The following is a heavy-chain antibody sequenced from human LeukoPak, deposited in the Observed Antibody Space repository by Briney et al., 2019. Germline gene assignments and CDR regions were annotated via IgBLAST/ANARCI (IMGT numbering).Heavy chain of an antibody. J-gene: IGHJ1*01. V-gene: IGHV4-39*07. CDR2: IYYSGST. D-gene: IGHD3-3*01. CDR3: AREIGGSVYYDFWSGYYNQH. Sequence: SETLSLTCTVSGGSISSSSYYWGWIRQPPGKGLEWIGSIYYSGSTYYNPSLKSRVTISVDTSKNQFSLKLSSVTAADAAVYYCAREIGGSVYYDFWSGYYNQHWGQGTLVTVSS. CDR1: GGSISSSSYY.